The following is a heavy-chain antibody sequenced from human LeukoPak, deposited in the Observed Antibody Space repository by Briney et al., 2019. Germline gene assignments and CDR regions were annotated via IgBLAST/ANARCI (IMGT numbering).Heavy chain of an antibody. CDR2: MNPKSGDA. CDR1: GSTFSNYH. D-gene: IGHD3-16*01. V-gene: IGHV1-2*02. CDR3: ARGEYSNGYPYRLDS. Sequence: ASVKVSCKASGSTFSNYHINWVRQASGQGPEWMGWMNPKSGDASYNQAFQGRVTMTRDTSISTAYMELNRLRSDDTAMYYCARGEYSNGYPYRLDSWGQGTLVTVSS. J-gene: IGHJ4*02.